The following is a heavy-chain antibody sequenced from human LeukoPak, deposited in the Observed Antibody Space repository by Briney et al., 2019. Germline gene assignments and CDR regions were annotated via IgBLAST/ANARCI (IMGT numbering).Heavy chain of an antibody. V-gene: IGHV3-11*01. Sequence: GGSLRLSCAASGFTFSDYYMSWLRQAPGKGLEWVSSISRGGNSLYYADSVKGRFTISRDNAKNSLYLQMNSLRAEDTAVYYCARGITIFGVVISGEYFDYWGQGTLVTVSS. CDR2: ISRGGNSL. J-gene: IGHJ4*02. CDR3: ARGITIFGVVISGEYFDY. CDR1: GFTFSDYY. D-gene: IGHD3-3*01.